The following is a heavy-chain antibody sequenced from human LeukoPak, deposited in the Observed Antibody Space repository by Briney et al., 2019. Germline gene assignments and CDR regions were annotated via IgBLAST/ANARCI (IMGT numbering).Heavy chain of an antibody. CDR2: IYHSGST. J-gene: IGHJ4*02. V-gene: IGHV4-4*02. Sequence: PSGTLSLTCAVSGGSISSSNWWSWVRQPPGKGLEWIGEIYHSGSTNYNPSLKSRVTISVDTSKNQFSLKLSSVTAADTAVYYCARGREYYYDSSGYRSLYYFDYWGQGTLVTVSS. CDR3: ARGREYYYDSSGYRSLYYFDY. CDR1: GGSISSSNW. D-gene: IGHD3-22*01.